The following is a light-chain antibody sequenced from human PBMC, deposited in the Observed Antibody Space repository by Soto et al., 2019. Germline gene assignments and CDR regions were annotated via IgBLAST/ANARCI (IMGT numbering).Light chain of an antibody. V-gene: IGKV3-20*01. CDR2: GAS. CDR1: KSVSSSY. Sequence: EIVLTQSPGTLSLSPWERATLSCRASKSVSSSYLAWYQQKPGQAPRLLIYGASSRATGIPDRFSGSGSGTDFTLTISILEPEDFAVYYWQQYGSSPLYTFGQGTKLEIK. CDR3: QQYGSSPLYT. J-gene: IGKJ2*01.